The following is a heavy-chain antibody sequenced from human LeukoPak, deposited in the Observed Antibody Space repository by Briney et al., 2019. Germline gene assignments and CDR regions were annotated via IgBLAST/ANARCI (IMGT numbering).Heavy chain of an antibody. Sequence: GGSLRLSCAASGFTFSSYGMHWVRQAPGKGLEWVAVIRYDGSNKYYADSVKGRFTISRDNSKNTLYLQMNSLRAEDTAVYYCAKETGDSSGYFDYWGQGTLVTVSS. CDR1: GFTFSSYG. V-gene: IGHV3-30*02. CDR3: AKETGDSSGYFDY. CDR2: IRYDGSNK. D-gene: IGHD3-22*01. J-gene: IGHJ4*02.